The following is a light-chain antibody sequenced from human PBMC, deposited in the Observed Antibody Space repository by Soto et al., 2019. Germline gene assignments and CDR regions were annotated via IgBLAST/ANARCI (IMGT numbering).Light chain of an antibody. J-gene: IGLJ1*01. CDR1: SSDIGAFTF. Sequence: QSVLTQPASVSGSPGQSITISCTGTSSDIGAFTFVSWYQQHPGKVPKLMIFDVNRRPSGVSDRFSGSKSGNTASLTISGXXXXXXXXXYCSSYTTSSTHVFGSGTKLTV. V-gene: IGLV2-14*03. CDR3: SSYTTSSTHV. CDR2: DVN.